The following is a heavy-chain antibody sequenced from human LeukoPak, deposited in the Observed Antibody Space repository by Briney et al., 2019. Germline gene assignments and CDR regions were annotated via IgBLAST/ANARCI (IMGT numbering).Heavy chain of an antibody. CDR2: IGTNGIST. CDR1: GFTFSTYA. J-gene: IGHJ4*02. V-gene: IGHV3-64D*06. D-gene: IGHD2-2*01. Sequence: GGSLRLSCAASGFTFSTYAMQWVRQAPGKGLEYVSAIGTNGISTYYADAVRDRFIISRDNSKNTLYLQMTSLRAEDTAVYYCVKGSQVVYSPAFDYWGRGTLVTVSS. CDR3: VKGSQVVYSPAFDY.